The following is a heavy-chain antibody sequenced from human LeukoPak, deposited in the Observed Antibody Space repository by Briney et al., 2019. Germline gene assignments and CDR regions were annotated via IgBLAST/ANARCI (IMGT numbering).Heavy chain of an antibody. D-gene: IGHD5-18*01. Sequence: GESLKISCKGSGYRFASYWIGWVRQLPGKGLEWMGIIYPGDSDTRYSPSFQGQVTISADKSISTAYVQWSSLKASDTAMYYCARDPDYSYGYDYWGQGTLVTVSS. V-gene: IGHV5-51*01. CDR2: IYPGDSDT. CDR1: GYRFASYW. CDR3: ARDPDYSYGYDY. J-gene: IGHJ4*02.